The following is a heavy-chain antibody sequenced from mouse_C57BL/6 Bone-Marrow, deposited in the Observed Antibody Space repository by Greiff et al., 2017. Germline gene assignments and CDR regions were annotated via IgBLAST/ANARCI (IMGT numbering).Heavy chain of an antibody. CDR3: ARDLYRGWFAY. J-gene: IGHJ3*01. CDR2: ISDGGSYT. Sequence: EVKVEESGGGLVKPGGSLKLSCAASGFTFSSYAMSWVRQTPEKRLEWVATISDGGSYTYYPDNVKGRFTISRDNAKNNLYLQMSHLKSEDTAMYYCARDLYRGWFAYWGQGTLVTVSA. D-gene: IGHD2-14*01. CDR1: GFTFSSYA. V-gene: IGHV5-4*01.